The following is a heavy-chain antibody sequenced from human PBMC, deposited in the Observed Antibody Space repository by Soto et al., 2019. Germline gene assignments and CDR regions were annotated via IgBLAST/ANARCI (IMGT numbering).Heavy chain of an antibody. J-gene: IGHJ4*02. CDR2: INHSGST. CDR3: ARKYSSGWYARDY. D-gene: IGHD6-19*01. Sequence: SETLSPTCAAYGGSFSSYYWTWTRQPPGKGLEWIGEINHSGSTNYNPSLKSRVTISVDTSKNQFSLKLSSVTAADTAVYYCARKYSSGWYARDYWGQGTLVTVSS. V-gene: IGHV4-34*01. CDR1: GGSFSSYY.